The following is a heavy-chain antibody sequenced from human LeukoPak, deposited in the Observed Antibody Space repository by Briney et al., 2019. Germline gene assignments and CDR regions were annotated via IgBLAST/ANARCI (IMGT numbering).Heavy chain of an antibody. CDR3: ARDSVGYSYGTNWFDP. V-gene: IGHV3-7*01. CDR2: IKQDGSVK. D-gene: IGHD5-18*01. Sequence: GGSLRLSCAASGFTFSSYWMSWVRQAPGKGLEWVANIKQDGSVKYYVDSVKGRFTISRDNAKNSLYLQMNSLRAEDTAVYYCARDSVGYSYGTNWFDPWGQGTLVTVSS. CDR1: GFTFSSYW. J-gene: IGHJ5*02.